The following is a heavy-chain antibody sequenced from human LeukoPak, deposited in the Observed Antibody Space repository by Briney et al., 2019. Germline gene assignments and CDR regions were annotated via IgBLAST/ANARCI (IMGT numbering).Heavy chain of an antibody. CDR2: IIPILGIA. J-gene: IGHJ4*02. CDR1: GGTFSSYA. V-gene: IGHV1-69*04. CDR3: ARDYDSSGYYVY. Sequence: SVKVSCKASGGTFSSYAISWVRQAPGQGLEWMGRIIPILGIANYAQKFQGRVTITADKSTSTAYMEPSSLRSEDTAVYYCARDYDSSGYYVYWGQGTLVTVSS. D-gene: IGHD3-22*01.